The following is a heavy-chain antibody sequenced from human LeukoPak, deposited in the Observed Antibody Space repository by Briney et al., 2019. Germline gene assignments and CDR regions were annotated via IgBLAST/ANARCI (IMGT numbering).Heavy chain of an antibody. CDR3: ASLYYDTLTGYYSA. J-gene: IGHJ5*02. CDR2: INHSGST. Sequence: SETLSLTCAVYGGSFSGYYWSWIRQPPGKGLEWIGEINHSGSTNYNPSLKSRVTISVDTSKNQFSLKLSSVTAADTAVYYCASLYYDTLTGYYSAWGQGTLVTVSS. D-gene: IGHD3-9*01. V-gene: IGHV4-34*01. CDR1: GGSFSGYY.